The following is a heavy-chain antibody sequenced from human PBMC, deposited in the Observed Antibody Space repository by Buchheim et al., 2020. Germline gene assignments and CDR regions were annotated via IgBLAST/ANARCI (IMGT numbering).Heavy chain of an antibody. Sequence: EVQLVESGGGLVQPGGSLRLSCAASGFTFSDYWLSWVRQAPGKGLEWVANIQEDGTEVHFVDSVKGRFFISRDNARNSLYLQLSSLRVEDSALYYCVRCGIVVPIYYFDYWGQGT. D-gene: IGHD2/OR15-2a*01. CDR2: IQEDGTEV. J-gene: IGHJ4*02. V-gene: IGHV3-7*01. CDR1: GFTFSDYW. CDR3: VRCGIVVPIYYFDY.